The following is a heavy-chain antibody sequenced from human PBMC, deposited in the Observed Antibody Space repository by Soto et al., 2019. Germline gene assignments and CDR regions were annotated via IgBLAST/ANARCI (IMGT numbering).Heavy chain of an antibody. Sequence: LRLSCAASGFTFDDYAMHWVRQAPGKGLEWVSGISWNSVTTYYADSVKGRFTISRDTSKNTLYLQMNSLRAEDTALYYCARDANGYFDYWGQGTLVTVSS. CDR3: ARDANGYFDY. CDR2: ISWNSVTT. D-gene: IGHD2-8*01. CDR1: GFTFDDYA. J-gene: IGHJ4*02. V-gene: IGHV3-9*01.